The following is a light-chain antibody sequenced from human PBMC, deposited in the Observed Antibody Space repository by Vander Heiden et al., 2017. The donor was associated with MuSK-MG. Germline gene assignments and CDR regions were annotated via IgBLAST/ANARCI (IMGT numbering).Light chain of an antibody. V-gene: IGKV1-8*01. CDR2: AAS. CDR3: QQDDSYPHT. CDR1: QGISSY. J-gene: IGKJ2*01. Sequence: AIRPTPSPSSVSASTGDRVTITWRARQGISSYLAWYQQKPGKAPKLLIYAASTVQSGVPSRSSGSGPGTDFTLTISGLQSEDFAPYYCQQDDSYPHTFGQGTKMDIK.